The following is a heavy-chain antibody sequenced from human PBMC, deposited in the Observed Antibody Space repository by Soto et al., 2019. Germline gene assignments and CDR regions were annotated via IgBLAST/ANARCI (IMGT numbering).Heavy chain of an antibody. CDR2: ISSSSSTI. V-gene: IGHV3-48*02. CDR3: ARAKYYYDSSGYSYDAFDI. Sequence: EVQLVESGGGLVQPGGSLRLSCAASGFTFSSYSMNWVRQAPGKGLEWVSYISSSSSTIYYADSVKGRFTISRDNAKNSLYLQMNSLRDEDTAVYYCARAKYYYDSSGYSYDAFDIWGQGTMVTVSS. J-gene: IGHJ3*02. D-gene: IGHD3-22*01. CDR1: GFTFSSYS.